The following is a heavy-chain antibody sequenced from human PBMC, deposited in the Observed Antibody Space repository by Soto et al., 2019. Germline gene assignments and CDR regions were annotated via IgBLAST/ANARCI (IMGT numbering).Heavy chain of an antibody. CDR2: INAGNGNT. D-gene: IGHD1-1*01. V-gene: IGHV1-3*01. CDR3: ARDRLERLALFYYYGMDV. J-gene: IGHJ6*02. CDR1: GYTFTSYA. Sequence: ASVKVSCKASGYTFTSYAMHWVRQAPGQRLEWMGWINAGNGNTKYSQKFQGRVTITRDTSASTAYMELSSLRSEDTAVYYCARDRLERLALFYYYGMDVWGQGTTVTVSS.